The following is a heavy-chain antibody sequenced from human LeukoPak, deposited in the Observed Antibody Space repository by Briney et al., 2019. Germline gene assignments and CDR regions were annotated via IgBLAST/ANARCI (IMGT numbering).Heavy chain of an antibody. CDR2: ISSSSSSYI. CDR1: GFTFSTYG. V-gene: IGHV3-21*01. D-gene: IGHD4-17*01. Sequence: GGSLRLSCAASGFTFSTYGMNWVRQAPGKGLEWVSSISSSSSSYIYYADSVKGRFTISRDSAKNSLYLQMNSLRAEDTAVYYCARKYGDYVLPLDYWGQGTLVTVSS. J-gene: IGHJ4*02. CDR3: ARKYGDYVLPLDY.